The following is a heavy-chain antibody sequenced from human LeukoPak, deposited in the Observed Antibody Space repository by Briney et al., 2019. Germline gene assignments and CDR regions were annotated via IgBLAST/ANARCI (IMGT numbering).Heavy chain of an antibody. CDR1: GGFISSSSYY. V-gene: IGHV4-39*07. CDR2: IYYSGST. D-gene: IGHD3-22*01. Sequence: SETLSLTCTVSGGFISSSSYYWDWIRQPPGKGLEWIGSIYYSGSTYYNPSLKSRVTISVDTSKNQFSLKLSSVTAADTAVYYCARAHYDSSGYRFDYWGQGTLVTVSS. J-gene: IGHJ4*02. CDR3: ARAHYDSSGYRFDY.